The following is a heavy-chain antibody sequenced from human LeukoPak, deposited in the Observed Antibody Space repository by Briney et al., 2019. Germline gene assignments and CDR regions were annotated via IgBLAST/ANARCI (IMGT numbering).Heavy chain of an antibody. CDR1: GYSISSGYY. D-gene: IGHD2-15*01. CDR3: ARVGVVVVAAIRYYYYMDV. CDR2: IYHSGST. V-gene: IGHV4-38-2*02. J-gene: IGHJ6*03. Sequence: KPSETLSLTCTVSGYSISSGYYWGWIRQPPGKGLEWIGSIYHSGSTYYNPSLKSRVTISVDTSKNQFSLKLSSVTAADTAVYYCARVGVVVVAAIRYYYYMDVWGKGTTVTVSS.